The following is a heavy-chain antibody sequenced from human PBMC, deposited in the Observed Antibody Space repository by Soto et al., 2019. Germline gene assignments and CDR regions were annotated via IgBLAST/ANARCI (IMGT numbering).Heavy chain of an antibody. V-gene: IGHV4-39*01. D-gene: IGHD6-25*01. CDR1: GGSISSSSYY. CDR2: IYYSGST. Sequence: SETLSLTCTVSGGSISSSSYYWGWIRQPPGKGLEWIGSIYYSGSTYYNPSLKSRVTISVDTSKNQFSLKLSSVTAADTAVYYCARTAGGSDYWGQGTLVTVSS. J-gene: IGHJ4*02. CDR3: ARTAGGSDY.